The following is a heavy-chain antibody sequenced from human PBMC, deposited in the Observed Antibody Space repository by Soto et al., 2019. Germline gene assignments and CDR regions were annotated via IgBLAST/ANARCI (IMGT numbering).Heavy chain of an antibody. CDR1: GGYISSYY. J-gene: IGHJ4*02. CDR3: ARERGVGGSTGDYDQ. CDR2: IFSSGST. Sequence: QVQLQESGPRLVKPSETLSLTCCVSGGYISSYYWSWIRQPAGKGLEWIGRIFSSGSTRYNPSLRSRVTMSVDTSKNQISLRLTSVTAADTAVYYCARERGVGGSTGDYDQWGQGTLVTVSS. V-gene: IGHV4-4*07. D-gene: IGHD5-12*01.